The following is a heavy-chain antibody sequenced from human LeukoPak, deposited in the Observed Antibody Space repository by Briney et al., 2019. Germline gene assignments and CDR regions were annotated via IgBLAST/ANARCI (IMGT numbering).Heavy chain of an antibody. CDR3: AKEYGDEGWYYFDY. CDR2: ISYDGSNK. D-gene: IGHD4-17*01. CDR1: GFTFSSYA. V-gene: IGHV3-30*04. Sequence: QAGGPLRLSCAASGFTFSSYAMHWVRQAPGKGLEWVAVISYDGSNKYYADSVKGRFTISRDNSKNTLYLQMNSLRAEDTAVYYCAKEYGDEGWYYFDYWGQGTLVTVSS. J-gene: IGHJ4*02.